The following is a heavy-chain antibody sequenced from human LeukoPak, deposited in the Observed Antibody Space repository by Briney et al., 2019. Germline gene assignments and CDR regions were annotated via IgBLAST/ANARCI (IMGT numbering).Heavy chain of an antibody. CDR1: GGSISSYY. Sequence: SETLSLTCTVSGGSISSYYWSWIRQPPGKGLEWIGSIYYSGSTYYNPSLKSRVTISVDTSKNQFSLKLSSVTAADTAVYYCARRAPNYCSSTSCYNWYFDLWGRGTLVTVSS. J-gene: IGHJ2*01. D-gene: IGHD2-2*02. V-gene: IGHV4-59*05. CDR3: ARRAPNYCSSTSCYNWYFDL. CDR2: IYYSGST.